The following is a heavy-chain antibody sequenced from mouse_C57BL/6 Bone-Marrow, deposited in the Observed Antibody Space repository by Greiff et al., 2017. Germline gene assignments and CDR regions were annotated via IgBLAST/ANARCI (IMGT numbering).Heavy chain of an antibody. CDR2: IDPEDGET. CDR3: ANPDYFDY. Sequence: DVQLQESGAELVKPGASVKLSCTASGFNIKDYYMHWVKQRTEQGLEWIGRIDPEDGETKYAPKFPGKATITADTSSNTAYLQLSSLTSEDTAVYYCANPDYFDYWGQGTTLTVSS. J-gene: IGHJ2*01. CDR1: GFNIKDYY. V-gene: IGHV14-2*01.